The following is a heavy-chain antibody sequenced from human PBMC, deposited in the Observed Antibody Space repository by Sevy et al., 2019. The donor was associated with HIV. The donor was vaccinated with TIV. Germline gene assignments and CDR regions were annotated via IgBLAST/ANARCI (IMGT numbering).Heavy chain of an antibody. J-gene: IGHJ3*02. CDR3: ARVSTVGAMMDALDT. V-gene: IGHV3-30*03. Sequence: GGSLRLSCAASGFTFSDYGVHWVRQTPHKGLEWVAVMSIDGNDKQYADSARGRFTISRDKSKNTLFLELNSLRHEDTAVYFCARVSTVGAMMDALDTWGQGTMVTVSS. D-gene: IGHD3-16*01. CDR2: MSIDGNDK. CDR1: GFTFSDYG.